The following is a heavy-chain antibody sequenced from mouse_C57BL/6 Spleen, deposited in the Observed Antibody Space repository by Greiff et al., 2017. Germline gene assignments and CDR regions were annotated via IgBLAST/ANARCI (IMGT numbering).Heavy chain of an antibody. CDR2: IRYSGST. CDR3: ARDDSSGPDWFAY. Sequence: VQLQQSGPGMVKPSQSLSLTCTVTGYSITSGYDWHWIRHFPGNKLEWMGSIRYSGSTTYNPSLKSRISITNDTSKNHFFLKLNYVKTEDTATYYCARDDSSGPDWFAYWGQGTLVTVSA. J-gene: IGHJ3*01. D-gene: IGHD3-2*02. CDR1: GYSITSGYD. V-gene: IGHV3-1*01.